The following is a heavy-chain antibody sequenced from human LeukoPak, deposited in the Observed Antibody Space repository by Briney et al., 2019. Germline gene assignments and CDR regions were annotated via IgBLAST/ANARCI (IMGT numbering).Heavy chain of an antibody. D-gene: IGHD3-10*01. V-gene: IGHV4-34*01. J-gene: IGHJ5*02. CDR1: GETFSGYS. Sequence: SETLSLTCAVYGETFSGYSWGWIRQPPGKGLEWIGYIYHSGSTYYNPSLKSRVTISVDRSKNQFSLKLSSVTAADTAVYYCARELYYYGSGSYYNTYNWFDPWGQGTLVTVSS. CDR2: IYHSGST. CDR3: ARELYYYGSGSYYNTYNWFDP.